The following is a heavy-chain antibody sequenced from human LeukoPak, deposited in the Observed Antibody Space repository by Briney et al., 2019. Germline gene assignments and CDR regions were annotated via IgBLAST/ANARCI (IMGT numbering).Heavy chain of an antibody. CDR3: ASLDCSSSFCRNLFDC. Sequence: ETLSLTCTVSGGSISSSSYYWGWLRQPPGKGREGIGSIYYSGNTFYNPSLKSRVTISVDTSKNQFSLRLSSVTAADTAVYYCASLDCSSSFCRNLFDCWGQGTLVTVSS. V-gene: IGHV4-39*07. J-gene: IGHJ4*02. CDR2: IYYSGNT. D-gene: IGHD2-2*01. CDR1: GGSISSSSYY.